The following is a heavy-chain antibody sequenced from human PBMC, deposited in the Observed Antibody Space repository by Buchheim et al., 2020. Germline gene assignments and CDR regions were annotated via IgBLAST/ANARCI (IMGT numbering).Heavy chain of an antibody. CDR2: INHSGST. CDR3: ARGLGYYYGSGTPRWFDP. V-gene: IGHV4-34*01. CDR1: TGSFSGHY. D-gene: IGHD3-10*01. J-gene: IGHJ5*02. Sequence: QVQLQQWGAGLLKPSETLSLTCAVYTGSFSGHYWSWIRQSPGKGLEWIGEINHSGSTNYNPSLKSRVTISVDTSKNQFSLKVSSVTAADTAMYYCARGLGYYYGSGTPRWFDPWGQGTL.